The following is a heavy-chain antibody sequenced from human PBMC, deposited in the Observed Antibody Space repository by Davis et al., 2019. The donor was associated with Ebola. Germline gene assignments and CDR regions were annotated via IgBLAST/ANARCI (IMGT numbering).Heavy chain of an antibody. CDR1: GFTFSSYD. CDR3: ARVRWAGARDFDY. J-gene: IGHJ4*02. D-gene: IGHD1-26*01. CDR2: IAGTGGTT. Sequence: PGGSLRLSCAASGFTFSSYDMTWVRQAPGKGLEWVSTIAGTGGTTYYADSVRGRFTIYRDNSKDTVYLQMHSPTADDTAVYYCARVRWAGARDFDYWGQGTLVTVSS. V-gene: IGHV3-23*01.